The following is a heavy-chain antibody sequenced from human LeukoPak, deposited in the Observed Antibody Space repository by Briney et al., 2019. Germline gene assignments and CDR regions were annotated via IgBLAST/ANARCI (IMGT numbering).Heavy chain of an antibody. D-gene: IGHD3-22*01. Sequence: ASVKVSCKASGYTFTSYGISWVRQAPGQGLEWMGWISAYNGNTNYAQKLQGRVTMTTDTSTSTAYMELRSLRSDDTAVYYCAKNVGPRDYYDSSGYSTPGSFDIWAQGTMVTV. J-gene: IGHJ3*02. CDR2: ISAYNGNT. V-gene: IGHV1-18*01. CDR3: AKNVGPRDYYDSSGYSTPGSFDI. CDR1: GYTFTSYG.